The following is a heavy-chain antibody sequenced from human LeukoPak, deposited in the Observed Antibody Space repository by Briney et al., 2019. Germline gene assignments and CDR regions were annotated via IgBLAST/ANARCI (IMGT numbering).Heavy chain of an antibody. J-gene: IGHJ4*02. CDR3: ARDPSNSRGYQIYFDF. V-gene: IGHV1-46*01. CDR1: GYTFTSYY. D-gene: IGHD3-22*01. CDR2: INPSGGST. Sequence: ASVKVSCKASGYTFTSYYMHWVRQAPGQGLEWMGIINPSGGSTSYAQKFQGRVTMTRDTSTSTVYMELSSLRSEDTAVYYCARDPSNSRGYQIYFDFWGQGTLVTVS.